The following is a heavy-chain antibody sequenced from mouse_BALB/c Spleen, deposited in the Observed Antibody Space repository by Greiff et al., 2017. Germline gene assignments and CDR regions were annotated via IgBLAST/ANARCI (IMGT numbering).Heavy chain of an antibody. CDR1: GFTFTDYY. Sequence: EVQGVESGGGLVQPGGSLRLSCATSGFTFTDYYMSWVRQPPGKALEWLGFIRNKANGYTTEYSASVKGRFTISRDNSQSILYLQMNTLRAEDSATYYCARDRGNYYGSYYFDYWGQGTTLTVSS. CDR2: IRNKANGYTT. D-gene: IGHD1-1*01. V-gene: IGHV7-3*02. CDR3: ARDRGNYYGSYYFDY. J-gene: IGHJ2*01.